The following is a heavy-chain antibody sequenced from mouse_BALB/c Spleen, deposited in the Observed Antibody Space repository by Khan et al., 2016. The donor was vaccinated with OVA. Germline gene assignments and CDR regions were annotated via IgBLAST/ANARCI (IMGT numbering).Heavy chain of an antibody. CDR3: ARVSGGDFDY. CDR2: ISYSGNT. CDR1: GYSITSDYA. V-gene: IGHV3-2*02. Sequence: VQLKQSGPGLVKPSQSLSLICTVTGYSITSDYAWNWIRQFPGNKLEWMGFISYSGNTKYTPSLKSRIFITRDTSKNQFFLQLNSVTTEDTATYYCARVSGGDFDYWGQGTTLTVSS. D-gene: IGHD4-1*01. J-gene: IGHJ2*01.